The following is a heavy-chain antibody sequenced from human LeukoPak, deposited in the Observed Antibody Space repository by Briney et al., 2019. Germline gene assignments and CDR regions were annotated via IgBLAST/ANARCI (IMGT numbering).Heavy chain of an antibody. CDR1: GFIFSDYY. V-gene: IGHV3-11*04. CDR2: ISSSGSTI. Sequence: PGGSLRLSCAASGFIFSDYYMSWIRQAPGKGLEWVSYISSSGSTIYYADSVEGRFTISRDNAKNSLYLQMNSLRAEDTAVYYCARELLVTPNYYYYYYMTSGAKGPRSPSP. CDR3: ARELLVTPNYYYYYYMTS. J-gene: IGHJ6*03.